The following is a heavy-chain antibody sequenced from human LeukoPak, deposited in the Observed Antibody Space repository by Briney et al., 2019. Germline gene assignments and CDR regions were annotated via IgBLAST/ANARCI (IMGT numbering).Heavy chain of an antibody. Sequence: ASVKVSCKASGYTFTGYYMQWVRQAPGQGLEWMGWINPNSGGTNYAQKFQGRVTMTRDTSISTAYMELSRLRSDDTAVYYCARDRGAYSSGLFDYWGQGTLVTVSS. CDR2: INPNSGGT. D-gene: IGHD6-19*01. V-gene: IGHV1-2*02. CDR1: GYTFTGYY. J-gene: IGHJ4*02. CDR3: ARDRGAYSSGLFDY.